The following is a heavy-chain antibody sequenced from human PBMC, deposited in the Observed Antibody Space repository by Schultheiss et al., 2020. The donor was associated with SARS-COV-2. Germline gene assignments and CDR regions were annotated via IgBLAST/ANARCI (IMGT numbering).Heavy chain of an antibody. CDR2: IYTSGST. Sequence: SETLSLTCTVSGGSISSYYWSWIRQPAGKGLEWIGRIYTSGSTNYNPSLKSRVTISVDTSKNQFSLKLSSVTAADTAVYYCARALDLQMPLYYYYGMDVWGQGTTVTVSS. CDR3: ARALDLQMPLYYYYGMDV. D-gene: IGHD2-2*01. V-gene: IGHV4-4*07. J-gene: IGHJ6*02. CDR1: GGSISSYY.